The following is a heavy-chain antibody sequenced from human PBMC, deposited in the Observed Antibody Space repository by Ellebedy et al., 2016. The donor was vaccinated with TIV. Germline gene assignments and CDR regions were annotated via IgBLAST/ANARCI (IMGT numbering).Heavy chain of an antibody. J-gene: IGHJ4*02. CDR1: GGSISNHY. CDR2: ISYSGST. Sequence: MPSETLSLTCTVSGGSISNHYWSWIRQPPGKGLEWIGYISYSGSTNYNPSLKSRVTISVDTSKNQFSLKLSSVTAADTAVYYCARAYSSGWYVTDYWGQGTLVTVSS. V-gene: IGHV4-59*11. CDR3: ARAYSSGWYVTDY. D-gene: IGHD6-19*01.